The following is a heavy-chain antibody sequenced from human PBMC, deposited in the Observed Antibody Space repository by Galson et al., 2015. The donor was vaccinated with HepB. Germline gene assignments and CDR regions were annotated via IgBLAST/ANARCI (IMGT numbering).Heavy chain of an antibody. D-gene: IGHD6-19*01. V-gene: IGHV6-1*01. CDR3: ARAVALAGLYWFDP. Sequence: CAISGDSVSSNGAAWSWLRQSPSRGLEWLGRTHYRSKWYNDYAESVKSRITINPDASKNQFSLQLHSVTSEDTAVYYCARAVALAGLYWFDPWGQGTLVTVSS. CDR2: THYRSKWYN. CDR1: GDSVSSNGAA. J-gene: IGHJ5*02.